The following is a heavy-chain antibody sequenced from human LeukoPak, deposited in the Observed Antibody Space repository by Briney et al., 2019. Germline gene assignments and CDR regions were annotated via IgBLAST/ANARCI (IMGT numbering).Heavy chain of an antibody. D-gene: IGHD3-10*01. CDR2: INHSGST. V-gene: IGHV4-34*01. Sequence: SETLSLTCAVYGGSFSGYYWSWIRQPPGKGLEWIGEINHSGSTNYNPSLKSRVTISVDTSKNQFSLRLSSVTAADTAVYYCARGGLSYYYGSGSHDYWGQGTLVTVSP. CDR1: GGSFSGYY. CDR3: ARGGLSYYYGSGSHDY. J-gene: IGHJ4*02.